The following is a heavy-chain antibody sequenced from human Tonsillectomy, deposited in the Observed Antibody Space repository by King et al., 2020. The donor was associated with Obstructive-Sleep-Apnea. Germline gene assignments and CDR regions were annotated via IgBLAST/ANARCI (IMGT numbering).Heavy chain of an antibody. D-gene: IGHD3-10*01. CDR3: ARSIMTMVRGVIAAFHI. CDR1: GFSLSNARMG. V-gene: IGHV2-26*01. J-gene: IGHJ3*02. CDR2: ICSNDEK. Sequence: TLKESGPVLVKPTETLTLTCTVSGFSLSNARMGVSWIRQPPGKALEWLAHICSNDEKSYSTSLKSRLTISKDTSKSQVFLTMPNMDPVDTATYYCARSIMTMVRGVIAAFHIWGQGTMVTVSS.